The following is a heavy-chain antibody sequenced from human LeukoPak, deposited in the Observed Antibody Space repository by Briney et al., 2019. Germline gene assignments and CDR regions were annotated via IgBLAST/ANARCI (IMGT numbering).Heavy chain of an antibody. CDR2: IHYSGST. Sequence: SETLSLTCTVSGGSISSYYWSWIRQPPGKGLEWIGYIHYSGSTNYNPSLKSRVTISVDTSKNQFSLKLSSVTAADTAVYYCARGGKGYPFDYWGQGTLVTVSS. CDR1: GGSISSYY. CDR3: ARGGKGYPFDY. D-gene: IGHD6-13*01. V-gene: IGHV4-59*01. J-gene: IGHJ4*02.